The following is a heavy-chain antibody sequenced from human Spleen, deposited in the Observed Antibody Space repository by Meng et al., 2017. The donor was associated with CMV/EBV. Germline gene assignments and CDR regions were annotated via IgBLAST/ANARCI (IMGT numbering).Heavy chain of an antibody. CDR1: GFTFSSYA. D-gene: IGHD3-9*01. J-gene: IGHJ4*02. V-gene: IGHV3-30-3*01. CDR3: ARGPREYYDILFDY. Sequence: GGSLRLSCSASGFTFSSYAMYWVRQAPGKGLEWVAVISYDGSNKYYAESLKGRFTISRDNSKNTLYLQMNSLRAEDTALYYCARGPREYYDILFDYWGQGTLVTVSS. CDR2: ISYDGSNK.